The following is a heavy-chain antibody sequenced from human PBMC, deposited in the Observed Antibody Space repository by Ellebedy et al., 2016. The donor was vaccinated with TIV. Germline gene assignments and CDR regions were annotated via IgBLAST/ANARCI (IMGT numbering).Heavy chain of an antibody. CDR3: AREVGGGGAY. Sequence: GESLTISXAASGFTFSSYWMHWVRQAPGKGLEWVANIKQDGSVKKYVDSVKGGFTISRDNGKNSLYLQMNSLRGEDTAVYYCAREVGGGGAYWGQGTLVTVSS. V-gene: IGHV3-7*01. CDR2: IKQDGSVK. J-gene: IGHJ4*02. CDR1: GFTFSSYW. D-gene: IGHD2-21*01.